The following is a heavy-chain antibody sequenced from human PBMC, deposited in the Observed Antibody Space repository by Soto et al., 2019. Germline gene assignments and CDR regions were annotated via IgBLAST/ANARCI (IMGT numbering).Heavy chain of an antibody. CDR1: GFTFSSYG. Sequence: QVQLVESGGGVVQPERSLRLSCAASGFTFSSYGIHWVRQAPGKGLEWVAVIWYDGSNKYYADSVKGRFTISRDNSKNTLYLQMNSLRAEDTAVYYCARVSVDTAMEAPDYWGQGTLVTVSS. V-gene: IGHV3-33*01. D-gene: IGHD5-18*01. CDR3: ARVSVDTAMEAPDY. CDR2: IWYDGSNK. J-gene: IGHJ4*02.